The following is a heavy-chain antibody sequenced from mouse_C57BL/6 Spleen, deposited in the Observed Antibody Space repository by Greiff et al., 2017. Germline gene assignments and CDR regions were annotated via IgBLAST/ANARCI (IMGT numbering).Heavy chain of an antibody. J-gene: IGHJ4*01. CDR3: ERGAIITAGMDY. CDR2: INPNNGGT. D-gene: IGHD1-1*01. V-gene: IGHV1-26*01. CDR1: GYTFTDYY. Sequence: VQLQQSGPELVKPGASVKISCKASGYTFTDYYMNWVKQSHGKSLEWIGDINPNNGGTSYNQKFKGKATLTVDKSSSTAYMELRSLTSEDSAVYYYERGAIITAGMDYWGQGTSVTVSS.